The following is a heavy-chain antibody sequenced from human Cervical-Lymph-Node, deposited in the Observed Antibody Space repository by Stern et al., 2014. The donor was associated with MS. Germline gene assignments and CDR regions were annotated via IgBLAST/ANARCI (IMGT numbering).Heavy chain of an antibody. CDR2: IIPIIGTA. CDR3: ALGGFGHYFEY. Sequence: VQLVESGAEVQKPGSSVTVSCRASGGTFSSSDISWVRQSPGQALEWMGCIIPIIGTANYAQKYQGRVTITADESTSTAYMELISLRSEDTAIYYCALGGFGHYFEYWGQGTLVTVSS. CDR1: GGTFSSSD. D-gene: IGHD3-10*01. J-gene: IGHJ4*02. V-gene: IGHV1-69*01.